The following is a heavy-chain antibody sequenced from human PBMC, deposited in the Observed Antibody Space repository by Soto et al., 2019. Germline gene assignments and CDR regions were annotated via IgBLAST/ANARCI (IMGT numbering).Heavy chain of an antibody. CDR1: GFTFSSYS. J-gene: IGHJ6*02. Sequence: GGSLRLSCAASGFTFSSYSIHWVRQAPGRGLEWVSAITRNSDIYYADSVKGRFTISRDNAKNSVYLQMNSLRAEDTAVYYCARDLSLSRIVVVVAANYYYYGMDVWGQGTTVTVSS. CDR2: ITRNSDI. D-gene: IGHD2-15*01. CDR3: ARDLSLSRIVVVVAANYYYYGMDV. V-gene: IGHV3-21*01.